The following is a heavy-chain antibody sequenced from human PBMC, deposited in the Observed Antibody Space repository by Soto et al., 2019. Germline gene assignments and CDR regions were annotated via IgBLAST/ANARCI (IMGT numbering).Heavy chain of an antibody. CDR2: IYYSGST. CDR3: ASLRSGYYTGYYYGMDV. CDR1: GGSVSSGSYY. Sequence: SETLSLTCTVSGGSVSSGSYYWSWIRQPPGKGLEWIGYIYYSGSTNYNPSLKSRVTISVDTSKNQFSLKLSSVTAADTAVYYCASLRSGYYTGYYYGMDVWGQGTTVTVSS. J-gene: IGHJ6*02. D-gene: IGHD3-3*01. V-gene: IGHV4-61*01.